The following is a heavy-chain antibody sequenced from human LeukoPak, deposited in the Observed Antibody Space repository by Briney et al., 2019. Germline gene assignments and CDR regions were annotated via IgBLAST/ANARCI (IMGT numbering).Heavy chain of an antibody. Sequence: PGGSLRLSCAASGFTFSSYSMNWVRQASGKGLEWVSYISTSSSTIYYADSVKGRFTISRDNAKNSLYLQMNSLRAEDTAVYYCARGRTVYYYYMDVWGKGTTVTVSS. J-gene: IGHJ6*03. CDR2: ISTSSSTI. CDR1: GFTFSSYS. V-gene: IGHV3-48*01. D-gene: IGHD4-17*01. CDR3: ARGRTVYYYYMDV.